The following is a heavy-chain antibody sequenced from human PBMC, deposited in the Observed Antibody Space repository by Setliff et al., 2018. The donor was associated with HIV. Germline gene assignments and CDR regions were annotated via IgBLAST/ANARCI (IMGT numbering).Heavy chain of an antibody. V-gene: IGHV3-23*01. CDR1: GFRFSSYG. D-gene: IGHD2-2*01. J-gene: IGHJ4*02. CDR2: IRDSGVSV. CDR3: AKVTSFWFEDY. Sequence: GGSLRLSCAASGFRFSSYGMSWVRQAPGKGLEWVSGIRDSGVSVYYADSVMGRFTISRDNSKNTLYLQMNSLRAEDTAVYYCAKVTSFWFEDYWGQGTLVTVSS.